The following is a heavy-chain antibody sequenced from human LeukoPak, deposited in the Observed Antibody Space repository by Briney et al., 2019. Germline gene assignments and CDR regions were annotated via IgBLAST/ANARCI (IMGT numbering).Heavy chain of an antibody. CDR2: IYTSGST. Sequence: NPSETLSLTCTVSGGSITSYSWNWIRQPAGKGLEWIGCIYTSGSTNYNPSLKSRVTISADTSKNQFSLRLSSVTAADTAIYYCARRRGGVTDCFNYWGQGTLVTVSS. V-gene: IGHV4-4*07. CDR1: GGSITSYS. D-gene: IGHD3-16*01. J-gene: IGHJ4*02. CDR3: ARRRGGVTDCFNY.